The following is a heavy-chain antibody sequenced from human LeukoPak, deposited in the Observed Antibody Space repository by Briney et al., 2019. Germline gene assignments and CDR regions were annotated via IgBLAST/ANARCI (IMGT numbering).Heavy chain of an antibody. CDR3: ARIRAIIVATISRYYYYGMDV. V-gene: IGHV4-34*01. D-gene: IGHD5-12*01. CDR1: GGSFSGYS. J-gene: IGHJ6*02. CDR2: INHSGST. Sequence: ESLSLTWAVYGGSFSGYSWSWIRQPPGKGLEWIGEINHSGSTNYNPSSKSRVTISVDRSNNQFSLKLSSVTAAHPAVYYCARIRAIIVATISRYYYYGMDVWGQGTTVTVSS.